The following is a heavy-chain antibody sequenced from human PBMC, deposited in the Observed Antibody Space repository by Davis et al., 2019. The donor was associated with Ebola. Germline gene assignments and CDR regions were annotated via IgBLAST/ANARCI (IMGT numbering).Heavy chain of an antibody. CDR1: GYTFSSYG. CDR2: ISAYNGNT. V-gene: IGHV1-18*01. CDR3: ARLPRAHYDYIWGSPDY. D-gene: IGHD3-16*01. J-gene: IGHJ4*02. Sequence: ASVKVSCKASGYTFSSYGITWVRQAPGQGLEWMGWISAYNGNTNYTQKFQGRVTMTTDTSTNTAYMELRSLRSDDTAVYYCARLPRAHYDYIWGSPDYWGQGTLVAVSS.